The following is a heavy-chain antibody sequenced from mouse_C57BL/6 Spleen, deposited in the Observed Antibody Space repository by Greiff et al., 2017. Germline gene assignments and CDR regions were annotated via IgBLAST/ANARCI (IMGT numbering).Heavy chain of an antibody. CDR1: GYSFTDYH. CDR3: ARGNMVTAPSCDY. V-gene: IGHV1-39*01. D-gene: IGHD2-2*01. CDR2: FHPNYGTT. Sequence: QLQQSGPELVKPGASVKISCKASGYSFTDYHMNWVKQSNGQSLAWLGVFHPNYGTTSYNQKFKGKATLTVDQSSSPAYMHLNSLTSEVSAVYYGARGNMVTAPSCDYGGQGTTLTVSA. J-gene: IGHJ2*01.